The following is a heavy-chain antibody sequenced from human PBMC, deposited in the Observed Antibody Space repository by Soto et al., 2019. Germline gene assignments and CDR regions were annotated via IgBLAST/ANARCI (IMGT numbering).Heavy chain of an antibody. J-gene: IGHJ4*02. Sequence: EVQLLESGGGLVQPGGSLRLSCAASGFIFNAYAMTWVRQAPGKGLEWVSAIGGSGGNTYYAASVKGRFTISRDNSKDTVDLEMNRLRVDDTAVYVCARVASDDINSADHWCQGILVTVSS. CDR2: IGGSGGNT. CDR1: GFIFNAYA. CDR3: ARVASDDINSADH. D-gene: IGHD4-4*01. V-gene: IGHV3-23*01.